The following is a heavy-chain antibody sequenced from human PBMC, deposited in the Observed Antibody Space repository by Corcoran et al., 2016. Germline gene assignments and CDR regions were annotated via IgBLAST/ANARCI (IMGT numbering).Heavy chain of an antibody. J-gene: IGHJ6*04. CDR2: MNPNSGNP. D-gene: IGHD3-10*01. V-gene: IGHV1-8*01. CDR3: AGGGKEGLGDSYYGIDG. CDR1: GYTFTSYD. Sequence: QVQLVQSGAEVKKPGASVKVSCKDSGYTFTSYDINWVRQATGQGLEWMGWMNPNSGNPGYAKKFQGRVTMTRNTSLSTSYMEMSSLRSEDKAVYYCAGGGKEGLGDSYYGIDGWGKGTTGTVAA.